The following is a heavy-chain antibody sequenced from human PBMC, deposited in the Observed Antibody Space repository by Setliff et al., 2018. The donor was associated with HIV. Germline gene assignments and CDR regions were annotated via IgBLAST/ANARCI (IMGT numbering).Heavy chain of an antibody. J-gene: IGHJ4*02. CDR3: ARGSWKDGAQGYFFDH. V-gene: IGHV4-34*01. CDR1: GGSFSGYY. CDR2: INHGGDT. D-gene: IGHD1-1*01. Sequence: SETLSLTCAVYGGSFSGYYWSWIRQTPGKGLEWIGEINHGGDTNYNPSLKSRVTISVGSSYNHFSLSLRSVTAADTAVYYCARGSWKDGAQGYFFDHWGQGTLVTVSS.